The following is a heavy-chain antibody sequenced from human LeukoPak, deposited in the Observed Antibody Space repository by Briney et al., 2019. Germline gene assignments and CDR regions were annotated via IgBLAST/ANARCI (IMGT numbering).Heavy chain of an antibody. V-gene: IGHV3-21*01. D-gene: IGHD3-3*01. CDR3: ARDRTDVLRFLEWHHGAFDI. CDR2: ISSSSSYI. J-gene: IGHJ3*02. CDR1: GFTFSSYT. Sequence: GGSLRLSCAASGFTFSSYTMNWVRQAPGKGLEWVSSISSSSSYIYYADSVKGRFTISRDNAKNSLYLQMNSLRAEDTAVYYCARDRTDVLRFLEWHHGAFDIWGQGTMVTVSS.